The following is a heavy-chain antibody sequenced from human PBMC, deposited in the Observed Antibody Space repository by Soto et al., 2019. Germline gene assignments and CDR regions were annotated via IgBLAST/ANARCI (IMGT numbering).Heavy chain of an antibody. J-gene: IGHJ6*03. CDR1: GYTFTSYD. Sequence: ASVKVSCKASGYTFTSYDINWVRQATGQGLEWMGWMNPNSGNTGYAQKFQGRVTMTRNTSISTAYMELSSLRSEDTAVYYCARALKYYDFWSDPGSMDVWGKGTTVTVSS. V-gene: IGHV1-8*01. CDR3: ARALKYYDFWSDPGSMDV. D-gene: IGHD3-3*01. CDR2: MNPNSGNT.